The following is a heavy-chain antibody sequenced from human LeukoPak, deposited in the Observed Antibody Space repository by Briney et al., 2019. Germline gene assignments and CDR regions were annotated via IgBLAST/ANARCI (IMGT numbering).Heavy chain of an antibody. CDR2: INHSGST. CDR3: ARTSYYDSSGYRSAFDI. Sequence: SETLSLTCAVCGGSFSGYYWSWIRQPPGKGLEWIGEINHSGSTNYNPSLKSRVTISVDTSKNQFSLKLSSVTAADTAVYYCARTSYYDSSGYRSAFDIWGQGTMVTVSS. CDR1: GGSFSGYY. J-gene: IGHJ3*02. V-gene: IGHV4-34*01. D-gene: IGHD3-22*01.